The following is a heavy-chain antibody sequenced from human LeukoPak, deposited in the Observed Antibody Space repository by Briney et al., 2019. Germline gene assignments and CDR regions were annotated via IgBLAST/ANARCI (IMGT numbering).Heavy chain of an antibody. CDR3: ARCIAASDGYYYYYYMDV. Sequence: SETLSLTCTVSGGSISSYYWSWIRQPPGKGLEWIGYIYYSGSTNYNPSLKSRVTISVDTSKNQFSLKLSSVTAADTAVYYCARCIAASDGYYYYYYMDVWGKGTTVTVSS. CDR2: IYYSGST. J-gene: IGHJ6*03. V-gene: IGHV4-59*01. CDR1: GGSISSYY. D-gene: IGHD6-13*01.